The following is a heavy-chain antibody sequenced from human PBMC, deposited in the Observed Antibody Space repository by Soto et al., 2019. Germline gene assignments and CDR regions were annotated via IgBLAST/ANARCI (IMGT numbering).Heavy chain of an antibody. CDR2: IRGKANSYAT. J-gene: IGHJ4*02. CDR1: GFTFSGSA. D-gene: IGHD6-13*01. V-gene: IGHV3-73*01. CDR3: TTHPGYSHGFGY. Sequence: PGGSLRLSCAVSGFTFSGSAMHWVRQASGKGLEWVGRIRGKANSYATAYAASVKGRFTISRDDSKNMAYLQMNSLKTEDTAVYYCTTHPGYSHGFGYWGQGTLVTVSS.